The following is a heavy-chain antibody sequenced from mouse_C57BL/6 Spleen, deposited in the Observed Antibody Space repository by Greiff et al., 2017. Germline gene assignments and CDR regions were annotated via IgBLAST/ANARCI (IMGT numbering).Heavy chain of an antibody. CDR3: ARWGGIDY. J-gene: IGHJ2*01. CDR1: GYTFTSYW. CDR2: IDPSDSYT. Sequence: VQLQQPGAELVMPGASVKLSCKASGYTFTSYWMHWVKQRPGQGLEWIGEIDPSDSYTNYNQKFKGKSTLTVDKSSSTAYMQLSSLTSEDSAVYYCARWGGIDYWGQGTTLTVSS. V-gene: IGHV1-69*01.